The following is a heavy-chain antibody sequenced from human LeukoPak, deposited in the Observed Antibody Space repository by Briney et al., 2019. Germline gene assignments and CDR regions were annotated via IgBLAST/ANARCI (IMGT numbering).Heavy chain of an antibody. J-gene: IGHJ3*02. CDR2: INPNSGGT. V-gene: IGHV1-2*02. CDR1: GYTFTGYY. D-gene: IGHD3-3*01. Sequence: ASVKVSCKASGYTFTGYYMHWVRQAPGQGLEWMGWINPNSGGTNYAQKFQGRVTMTRDTSISTAYMELSRLRSDDTAVYYCARAGDFFGVVIPFPDAFDIWGQGTMVTVSS. CDR3: ARAGDFFGVVIPFPDAFDI.